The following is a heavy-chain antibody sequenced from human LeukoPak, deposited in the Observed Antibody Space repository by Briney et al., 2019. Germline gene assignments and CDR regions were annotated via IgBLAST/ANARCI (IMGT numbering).Heavy chain of an antibody. V-gene: IGHV3-21*01. Sequence: GGSLRLSCAASGFTFSTYNMNWVRQAPGKGLEWVSSISGSSSYIYYADSVKGRFTISRDNAKNSLYLQMNSLRAEDTAVYYCARDSPMTTVTTTYLNIWGQGTMVTVSS. D-gene: IGHD4-17*01. CDR3: ARDSPMTTVTTTYLNI. CDR1: GFTFSTYN. CDR2: ISGSSSYI. J-gene: IGHJ3*02.